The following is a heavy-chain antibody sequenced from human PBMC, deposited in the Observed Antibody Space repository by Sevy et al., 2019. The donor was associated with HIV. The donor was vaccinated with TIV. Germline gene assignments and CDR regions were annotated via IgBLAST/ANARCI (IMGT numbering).Heavy chain of an antibody. V-gene: IGHV1-8*01. D-gene: IGHD2-2*01. CDR3: VMADLDSTTFFYYYGLDV. J-gene: IGHJ6*02. Sequence: ASVKVSCKASGYSLNSYDINWVRQATGQGLEWMGWMNPDSGRRGYAPKFQGRVTMTTDTSKGTAYMELRGLRSDDSAVYYCVMADLDSTTFFYYYGLDVWGQGTTVTVSS. CDR2: MNPDSGRR. CDR1: GYSLNSYD.